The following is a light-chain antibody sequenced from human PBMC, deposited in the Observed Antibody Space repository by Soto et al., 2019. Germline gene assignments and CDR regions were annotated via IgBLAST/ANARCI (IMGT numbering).Light chain of an antibody. Sequence: QSALTQPPSASGSRGQSVTISCTGTSRDVGGYNYVSWYQQHPGKAPKLIIDEVNKRPSGVPDRFSGSKSGNTASLTVSGLQAEVEADYHCSSFAGSTVLFGGGTKVTVL. CDR2: EVN. J-gene: IGLJ2*01. CDR3: SSFAGSTVL. V-gene: IGLV2-8*01. CDR1: SRDVGGYNY.